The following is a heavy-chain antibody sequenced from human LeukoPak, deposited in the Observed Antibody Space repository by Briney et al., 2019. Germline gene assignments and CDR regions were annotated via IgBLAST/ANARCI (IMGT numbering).Heavy chain of an antibody. J-gene: IGHJ6*03. CDR1: GGSISSSNYY. D-gene: IGHD3-10*01. Sequence: SETLSLTCTVSGGSISSSNYYWGWIRQPPGQGLEWIGAIYYSGTTYYNPSLESRVAISEDTSKNQFSLTLRSVTAADTAVYYCARQISDYYYYYMDVWGKGTTVTVSS. V-gene: IGHV4-39*01. CDR3: ARQISDYYYYYMDV. CDR2: IYYSGTT.